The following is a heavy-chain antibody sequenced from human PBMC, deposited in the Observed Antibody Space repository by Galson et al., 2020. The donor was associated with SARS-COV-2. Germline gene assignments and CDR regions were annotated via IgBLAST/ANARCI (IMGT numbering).Heavy chain of an antibody. D-gene: IGHD1-26*01. CDR2: ISYDGSNK. Sequence: GGSLRLSCAASGFTFSSYAMNWVRQAPGKGLEWVAVISYDGSNKYYADSVKGRFTISRDNSKNTLYLQMNSLRAEDTAVYYCARVGSGSYLYYFDYWGQGTLVTVSS. J-gene: IGHJ4*02. CDR3: ARVGSGSYLYYFDY. CDR1: GFTFSSYA. V-gene: IGHV3-30*04.